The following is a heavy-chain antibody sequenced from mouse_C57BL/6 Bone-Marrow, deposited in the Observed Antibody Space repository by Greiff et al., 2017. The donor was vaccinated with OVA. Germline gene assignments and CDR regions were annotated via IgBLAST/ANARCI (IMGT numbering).Heavy chain of an antibody. V-gene: IGHV1-7*01. D-gene: IGHD1-1*01. CDR1: GYTFTSYW. Sequence: QVQLKQSGAELAKPGASVKLSCKASGYTFTSYWMHWVKQRPGQGLEWIGYINPSSGYTKYNQKFKDKATLTADKSSSTAYMQLSSLTYEDSAVYYCVCPSSSSFAYWGQGTLVTVSA. CDR2: INPSSGYT. J-gene: IGHJ3*01. CDR3: VCPSSSSFAY.